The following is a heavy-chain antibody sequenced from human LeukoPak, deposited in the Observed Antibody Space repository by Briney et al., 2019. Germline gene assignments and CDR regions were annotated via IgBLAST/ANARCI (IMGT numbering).Heavy chain of an antibody. CDR3: AKQLGYCSDGSCYFPY. J-gene: IGHJ4*02. CDR2: ISNNGGYT. Sequence: GGSLRLSCAASGLTFSSSAMSWVRQAPGKGLEWVSAISNNGGYTYYADSVQGRFTISRDNSKSTLCLQMNSLRAEDTAVYYCAKQLGYCSDGSCYFPYWGQGTLVTVSS. CDR1: GLTFSSSA. V-gene: IGHV3-23*01. D-gene: IGHD2-15*01.